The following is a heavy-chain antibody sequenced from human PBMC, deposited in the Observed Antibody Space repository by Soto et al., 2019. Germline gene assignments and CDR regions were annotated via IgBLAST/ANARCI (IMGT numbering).Heavy chain of an antibody. CDR3: ARDSSSGEGFDF. V-gene: IGHV3-23*01. Sequence: HPGGSLRLSCAASGFTFSSYAMSWVRQAPGKGLEWVSATSGSGGSTYYADSVKGRFTISRDNSKNTLYLQMDSLRAEDTAVYYCARDSSSGEGFDFWGQGTLVTVSS. CDR1: GFTFSSYA. CDR2: TSGSGGST. J-gene: IGHJ4*02. D-gene: IGHD7-27*01.